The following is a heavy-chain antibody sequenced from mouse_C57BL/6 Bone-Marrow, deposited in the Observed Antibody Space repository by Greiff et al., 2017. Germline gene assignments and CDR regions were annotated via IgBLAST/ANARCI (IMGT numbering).Heavy chain of an antibody. CDR2: LNPGSGGT. CDR3: ARTYYSKFAY. D-gene: IGHD2-5*01. V-gene: IGHV1-54*01. J-gene: IGHJ3*01. CDR1: GYAFTSYL. Sequence: VQLQQSGAELVRPGTSVKVSCKASGYAFTSYLIEWVKQRPGQGLEWIGVLNPGSGGTNYNEKFKGKATLTADKSSSTAYMQLSSLPSEDSAVYVCARTYYSKFAYWGQGTLVTVSA.